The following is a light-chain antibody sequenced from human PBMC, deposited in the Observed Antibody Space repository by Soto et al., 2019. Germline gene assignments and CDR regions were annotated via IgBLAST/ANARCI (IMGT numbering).Light chain of an antibody. CDR1: QSVSNSY. V-gene: IGKV3-20*01. Sequence: EIVLTQSPGTLSLSPGEIATLSCRASQSVSNSYLAWYQQKPGQAPRLLIYGASSRATGIPDRFSGSGSGTDFTLTISRLAPEDFAVYYCQQYGSSHLITFGQGTRLEIK. CDR2: GAS. J-gene: IGKJ5*01. CDR3: QQYGSSHLIT.